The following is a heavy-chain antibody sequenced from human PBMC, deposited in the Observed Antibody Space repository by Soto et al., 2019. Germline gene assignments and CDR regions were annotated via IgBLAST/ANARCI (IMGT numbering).Heavy chain of an antibody. V-gene: IGHV4-59*01. Sequence: SETLSLTCTVSGGSISSYYWSWIRQPPGKGLEWIGYIYYSGSTNYNPSLKSRVTISVDTSKNQFSLKLSSVTAADTAVYYCARGWVAPLPRFDYWGQGTLVTVSS. J-gene: IGHJ4*02. D-gene: IGHD2-15*01. CDR2: IYYSGST. CDR1: GGSISSYY. CDR3: ARGWVAPLPRFDY.